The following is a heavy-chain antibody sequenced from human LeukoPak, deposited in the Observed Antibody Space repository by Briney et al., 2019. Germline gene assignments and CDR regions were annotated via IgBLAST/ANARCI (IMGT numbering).Heavy chain of an antibody. CDR1: GYTVTSYV. Sequence: GAAVKDSRKSSGYTVTSYVNSWVRQTPEQGLEWMGWISAYKGNTNNAQTLQGGDTLTTDTTPRTPSMETRRLRTDHTTVYICAGDRSECETYDYWGQGTLVTVSS. V-gene: IGHV1-18*01. D-gene: IGHD2-15*01. CDR3: AGDRSECETYDY. J-gene: IGHJ4*02. CDR2: ISAYKGNT.